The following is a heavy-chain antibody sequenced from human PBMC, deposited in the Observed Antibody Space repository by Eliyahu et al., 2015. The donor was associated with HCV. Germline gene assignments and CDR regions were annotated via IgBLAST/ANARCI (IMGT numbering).Heavy chain of an antibody. D-gene: IGHD3-22*01. V-gene: IGHV1-8*01. CDR1: GYXXTSYX. J-gene: IGHJ4*02. CDR3: ARALDTYYYDSSGYYFDY. Sequence: QVQLVQSGAEVKKPGASVKVXCKASGYXXTSYXXXXVRQATGQGLEWMGWMNXNSGNTGYAQKFQGRVTMTRNTSISTAYMELSSLRSEDTAVYYCARALDTYYYDSSGYYFDYWGQGTLVTVSS. CDR2: MNXNSGNT.